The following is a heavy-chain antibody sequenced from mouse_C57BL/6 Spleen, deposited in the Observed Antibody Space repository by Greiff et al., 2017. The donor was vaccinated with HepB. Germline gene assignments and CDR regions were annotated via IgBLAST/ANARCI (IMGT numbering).Heavy chain of an antibody. CDR3: ARSNYGSSYPFAY. V-gene: IGHV7-3*01. D-gene: IGHD1-1*01. CDR2: IRNKANGYTT. CDR1: GFTFTDYY. J-gene: IGHJ3*01. Sequence: EVKLVESGGGLVQPGGSLSLSCAASGFTFTDYYMSWVRQPPGKALEWLGFIRNKANGYTTEYSASVKGRFTISRDNSQSILYLQMNALRAEDSATYYCARSNYGSSYPFAYWGQGTLVTVSA.